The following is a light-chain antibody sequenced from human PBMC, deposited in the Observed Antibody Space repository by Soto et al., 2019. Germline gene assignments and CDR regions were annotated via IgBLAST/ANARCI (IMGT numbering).Light chain of an antibody. CDR3: QQYGSSPLFT. J-gene: IGKJ3*01. V-gene: IGKV3-20*01. Sequence: EIVLTQSPGTLSLSPGERATLSCRASQSISSIFLAWYQQKPGQAPRLLIYGASSRATGIPDRFSGSGSGTDFTLTISRLQAEDFAVYYCQQYGSSPLFTFGPGTKVDIK. CDR2: GAS. CDR1: QSISSIF.